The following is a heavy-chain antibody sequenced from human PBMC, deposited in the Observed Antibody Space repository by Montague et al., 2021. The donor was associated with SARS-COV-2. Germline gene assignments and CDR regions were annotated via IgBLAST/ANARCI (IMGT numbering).Heavy chain of an antibody. D-gene: IGHD3-22*01. J-gene: IGHJ3*02. CDR2: IYTSGST. CDR1: GGSISSGSYY. CDR3: ARASAGYDSRGYYADRSAFDI. V-gene: IGHV4-61*02. Sequence: TLSLTCTVSGGSISSGSYYWSWIRQPAGKGLEWIGRIYTSGSTNYNPSLKSRVTISVDTSKNQFSLKLSSVTAADTAVYYCARASAGYDSRGYYADRSAFDIWGQGQWSPSLQ.